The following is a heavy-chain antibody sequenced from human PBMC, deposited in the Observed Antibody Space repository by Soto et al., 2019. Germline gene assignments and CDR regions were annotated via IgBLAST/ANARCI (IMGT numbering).Heavy chain of an antibody. CDR3: ARAQSILRYFDWSKPSQYGMDV. J-gene: IGHJ6*02. Sequence: ASVKVPCKASGYTFTGYYMHWVRQAPGQGLEWMGWINPNSGGTNYAQKFQGWVTMTRDTSISTAYMELSRLRSDDTAVYYCARAQSILRYFDWSKPSQYGMDVWGQGTTVTVSS. D-gene: IGHD3-9*01. CDR1: GYTFTGYY. CDR2: INPNSGGT. V-gene: IGHV1-2*04.